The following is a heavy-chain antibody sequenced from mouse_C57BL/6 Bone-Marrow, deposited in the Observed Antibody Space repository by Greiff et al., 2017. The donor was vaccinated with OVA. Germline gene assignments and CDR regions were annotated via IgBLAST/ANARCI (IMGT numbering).Heavy chain of an antibody. D-gene: IGHD4-1*01. CDR1: GFTFSDFY. CDR2: SRNKANDYTT. CDR3: ARDEGTGRAWFAY. J-gene: IGHJ3*01. V-gene: IGHV7-1*01. Sequence: EVKLVESGGGLVQSGRSLRLSCATSGFTFSDFYMEWVRQAPGKGLEWIAASRNKANDYTTEYSASVKGRFIVSRDTSQSILYLQMNALRAEDTAIYYCARDEGTGRAWFAYWGQGTLVTVSA.